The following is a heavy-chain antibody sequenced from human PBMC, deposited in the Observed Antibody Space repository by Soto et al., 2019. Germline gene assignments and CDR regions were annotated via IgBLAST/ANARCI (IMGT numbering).Heavy chain of an antibody. D-gene: IGHD2-15*01. CDR3: ARHAIGVVVPAAIRN. J-gene: IGHJ4*02. CDR2: IYYSGTS. Sequence: SETLSLTCVVSGGSISSSSYYWDWIRQPPGKGLEWIGTIYYSGTSNYNPSLTGRVTISVDTSKNQFSLKLTSVTAADTAVYYCARHAIGVVVPAAIRNWGQGSLVTVS. V-gene: IGHV4-39*01. CDR1: GGSISSSSYY.